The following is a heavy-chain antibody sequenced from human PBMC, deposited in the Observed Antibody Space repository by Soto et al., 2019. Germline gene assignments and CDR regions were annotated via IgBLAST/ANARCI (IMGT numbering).Heavy chain of an antibody. J-gene: IGHJ6*01. Sequence: QVQLVESGGGVVQPGRSLRLSCAASGFSFSSYGMHWVRQAPGKGLEWVAGLSFDGITKHYADSVKGQFTISRDNSKNMMYLHMNSLRPEDTAIYYCAKDGAWELLPAFGMDVWGQGTTVTVSS. CDR1: GFSFSSYG. CDR2: LSFDGITK. V-gene: IGHV3-30*18. CDR3: AKDGAWELLPAFGMDV. D-gene: IGHD3-10*01.